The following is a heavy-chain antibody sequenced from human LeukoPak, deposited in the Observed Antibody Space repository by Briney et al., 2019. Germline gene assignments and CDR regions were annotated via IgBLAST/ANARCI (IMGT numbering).Heavy chain of an antibody. J-gene: IGHJ4*02. Sequence: GRSLRLSCAASGFTFSNYIMHWVRQAPGKGLDWVAVILEDGSNKYYADSVKGRFTISRDNSKNTLYLQMNSLRAEDTAVYYCAKSGTRSSWSPRVKTYLDYWGQGTLVTVSS. CDR3: AKSGTRSSWSPRVKTYLDY. CDR1: GFTFSNYI. CDR2: ILEDGSNK. D-gene: IGHD6-13*01. V-gene: IGHV3-30*04.